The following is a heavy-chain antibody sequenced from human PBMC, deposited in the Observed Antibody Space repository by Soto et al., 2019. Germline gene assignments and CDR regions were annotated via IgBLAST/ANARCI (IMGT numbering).Heavy chain of an antibody. J-gene: IGHJ5*02. CDR3: AKDHPVGAVLRFLEWFWFDP. Sequence: GGSLRLSCAASGFTFSSYGMSWVRQAPGKGLEWVSAISVSGGSTYYADSVKGRFTISRDNSKNTLYLQMSSLRAEDTAVYYCAKDHPVGAVLRFLEWFWFDPWGQGTLVTVSS. CDR1: GFTFSSYG. V-gene: IGHV3-23*01. D-gene: IGHD3-3*01. CDR2: ISVSGGST.